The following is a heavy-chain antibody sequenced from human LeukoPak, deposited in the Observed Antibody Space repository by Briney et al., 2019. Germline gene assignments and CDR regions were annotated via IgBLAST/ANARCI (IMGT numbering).Heavy chain of an antibody. CDR3: TRLSGDNWNYGGNFDS. V-gene: IGHV3-73*01. Sequence: GWFLSLSCAASGITFSGSALRWVRQASRKGQWWICLIRSKTNNYAPTYAASVTGRFTISRDDAENTAYLQMNSLKTEDTAVEYCTRLSGDNWNYGGNFDSWGQGTLVTVSS. CDR1: GITFSGSA. J-gene: IGHJ4*02. D-gene: IGHD1-7*01. CDR2: IRSKTNNYAP.